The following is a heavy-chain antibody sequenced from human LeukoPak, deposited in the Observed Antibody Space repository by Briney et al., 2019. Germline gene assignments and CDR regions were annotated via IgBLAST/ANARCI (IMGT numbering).Heavy chain of an antibody. D-gene: IGHD3-10*01. Sequence: GESLKISCKGSGYSFTSYWIGWVRQMPGKGLEWMGIIYPGDSDTRYSPSFQGQVTISADKSISTAYLQWSSLKASDTAMYYCARRNVAYYSSGSPIDYWGQGTLVTVSS. CDR3: ARRNVAYYSSGSPIDY. J-gene: IGHJ4*02. V-gene: IGHV5-51*01. CDR2: IYPGDSDT. CDR1: GYSFTSYW.